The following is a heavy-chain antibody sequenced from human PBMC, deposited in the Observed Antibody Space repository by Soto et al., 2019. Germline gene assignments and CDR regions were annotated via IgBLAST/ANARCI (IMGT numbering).Heavy chain of an antibody. V-gene: IGHV1-69*12. D-gene: IGHD2-15*01. CDR1: GGTFSSYA. CDR3: ARDIQPFGSGLWGHFDY. CDR2: IIPIFGTA. Sequence: QVQLVQSGAEVKKPGSSVKVSCKASGGTFSSYAISWVRQAPGQGLEWMGGIIPIFGTANYAQKFQGRVTITADESTSTAYMELSSLRSEDTAVYYCARDIQPFGSGLWGHFDYWGQGTLVTVSS. J-gene: IGHJ4*02.